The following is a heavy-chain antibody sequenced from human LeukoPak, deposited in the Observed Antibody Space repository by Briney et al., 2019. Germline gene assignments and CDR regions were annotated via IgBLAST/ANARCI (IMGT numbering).Heavy chain of an antibody. V-gene: IGHV3-48*04. CDR2: ISSSSTI. Sequence: GGSLRLSCAASGFTFSSYSMNWVRQAPGKGLEWVSYISSSSTIYYTDSVKGRFTISRDNAKNSLYLQMNSLRAEDTAVYYCARYIAAAGTKYFDIWGQGTLVTVSS. CDR1: GFTFSSYS. J-gene: IGHJ4*02. D-gene: IGHD6-13*01. CDR3: ARYIAAAGTKYFDI.